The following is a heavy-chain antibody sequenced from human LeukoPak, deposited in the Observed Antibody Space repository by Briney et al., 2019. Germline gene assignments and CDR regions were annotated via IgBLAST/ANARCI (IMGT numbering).Heavy chain of an antibody. CDR3: ARGRNGRITMVRGVMGPVDY. Sequence: SETLSLTCTVSGGSISSSSYYWGWIRQPPGKGLEWIGSIYYSGSTYYNPSLKSRVTISVDTSKNQFSLKLSSVTAADTAVYYCARGRNGRITMVRGVMGPVDYWGQGTLVTVSS. J-gene: IGHJ4*02. V-gene: IGHV4-39*07. CDR1: GGSISSSSYY. D-gene: IGHD3-10*01. CDR2: IYYSGST.